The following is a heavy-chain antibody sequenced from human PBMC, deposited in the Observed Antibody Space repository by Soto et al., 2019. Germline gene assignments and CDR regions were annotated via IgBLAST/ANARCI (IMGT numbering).Heavy chain of an antibody. V-gene: IGHV4-34*01. J-gene: IGHJ5*02. Sequence: PSETLSLTCAVYGGSFSGYYWTWIRQPPGKGLEWIAEITHSGSTNYNPSLKSRLTISVDTSKNQFSLRMTSVTAADTALYYCARGRQDTIVEPAPSWFDPWGQGTLVTVSS. CDR3: ARGRQDTIVEPAPSWFDP. D-gene: IGHD2-2*01. CDR1: GGSFSGYY. CDR2: ITHSGST.